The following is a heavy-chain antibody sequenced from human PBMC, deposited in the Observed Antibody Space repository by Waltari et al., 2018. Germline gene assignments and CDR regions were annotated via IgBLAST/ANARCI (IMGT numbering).Heavy chain of an antibody. V-gene: IGHV3-53*01. CDR3: ARGSGINLNYYYGMDV. CDR2: IYSGGST. D-gene: IGHD1-1*01. CDR1: GFTVSSNY. J-gene: IGHJ6*02. Sequence: EVQLVESGGGLIQPGGSLRLSCAASGFTVSSNYMSWVRQAPGKGLEWFSVIYSGGSTYYADSVKGRFTISRDNSKNTLYLQMNSLRAEDTAVYYCARGSGINLNYYYGMDVWGQGTTVTVSS.